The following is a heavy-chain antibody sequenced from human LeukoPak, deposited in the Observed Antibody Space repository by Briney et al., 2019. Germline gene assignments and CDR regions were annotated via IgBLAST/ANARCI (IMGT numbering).Heavy chain of an antibody. J-gene: IGHJ6*02. Sequence: SETLSLTCTVSGGSISTYFWSWIRQPAGKGLEWIGRLYTSGSTNYNPSLKSRLTMSADTSKNQFSLNLRSVTAAHTAIYYCARDRVDSSGYYYYYGIDVWGQGTAVTVSS. D-gene: IGHD3-22*01. CDR1: GGSISTYF. V-gene: IGHV4-4*07. CDR2: LYTSGST. CDR3: ARDRVDSSGYYYYYGIDV.